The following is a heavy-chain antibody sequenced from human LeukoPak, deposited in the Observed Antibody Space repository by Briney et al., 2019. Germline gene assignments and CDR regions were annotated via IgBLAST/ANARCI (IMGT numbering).Heavy chain of an antibody. CDR3: ARGRGVGAIHTPGSLYYFDY. D-gene: IGHD1-26*01. CDR1: GGSISSYY. J-gene: IGHJ4*02. V-gene: IGHV4-59*12. CDR2: IYYSGST. Sequence: PSETLSLTCTVSGGSISSYYWSWIRQPPGKGLEWIGYIYYSGSTNYNPSLKSRVTISVDTSKNQFSLKLSSVTAADTAVYYCARGRGVGAIHTPGSLYYFDYWGQGTLVTVSS.